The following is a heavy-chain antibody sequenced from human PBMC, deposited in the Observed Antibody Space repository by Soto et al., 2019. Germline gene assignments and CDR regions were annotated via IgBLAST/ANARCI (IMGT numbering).Heavy chain of an antibody. J-gene: IGHJ6*02. CDR2: ISAYNGNT. Sequence: ASVKVSCKASGYTFTSYGISWVRQAPGQGLEWMGWISAYNGNTNYAQKLQGRVTMTTDTSTSTAYMELRSLRSDDTAVYYCARDYVCSSTSCYNLPYYYYGMDVWGQGTTVTVSS. CDR3: ARDYVCSSTSCYNLPYYYYGMDV. V-gene: IGHV1-18*01. CDR1: GYTFTSYG. D-gene: IGHD2-2*02.